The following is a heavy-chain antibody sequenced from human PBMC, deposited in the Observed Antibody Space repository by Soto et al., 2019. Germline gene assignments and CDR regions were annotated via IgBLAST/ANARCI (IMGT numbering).Heavy chain of an antibody. CDR2: INPNSGGT. CDR1: GYTFTGYY. J-gene: IGHJ5*02. Sequence: ASVKVSCKASGYTFTGYYMHWVRQAPGQGLEWMGWINPNSGGTNYAQKFQGRVTMTRDTSISTAYMELSRLRSDDTAVYYCARAVVAGPYNWFDPWGQGALVTDSS. V-gene: IGHV1-2*02. CDR3: ARAVVAGPYNWFDP. D-gene: IGHD6-19*01.